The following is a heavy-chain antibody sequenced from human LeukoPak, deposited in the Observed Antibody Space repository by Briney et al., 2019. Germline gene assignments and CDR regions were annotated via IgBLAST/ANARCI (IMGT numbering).Heavy chain of an antibody. Sequence: GGSLRLSCAASGFTFRNYWMHWVRQAPGKGPVWVSRISSDGISTSYADSVKGRFTISRDNAKNTLYLRMNSLRAEDTAVYYCARVDYDSSGSYYVYYFDYWGQGTLVTVSS. CDR1: GFTFRNYW. CDR3: ARVDYDSSGSYYVYYFDY. CDR2: ISSDGIST. V-gene: IGHV3-74*01. D-gene: IGHD3-22*01. J-gene: IGHJ4*02.